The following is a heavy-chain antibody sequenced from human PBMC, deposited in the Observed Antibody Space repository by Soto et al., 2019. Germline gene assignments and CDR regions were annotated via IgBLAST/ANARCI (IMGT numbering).Heavy chain of an antibody. CDR1: GYTFTIYG. J-gene: IGHJ4*02. CDR3: ARDLRGLRYFAWLDSTGSSPGTY. Sequence: GASVKVSCKASGYTFTIYGISWVRQAPGQGLEWMGWISAYNGNTNYAQKLQGRVTMTTDTSTSTAYMELRSLRSDDTAVYYCARDLRGLRYFAWLDSTGSSPGTYWGQGTLVTVSS. CDR2: ISAYNGNT. D-gene: IGHD3-9*01. V-gene: IGHV1-18*01.